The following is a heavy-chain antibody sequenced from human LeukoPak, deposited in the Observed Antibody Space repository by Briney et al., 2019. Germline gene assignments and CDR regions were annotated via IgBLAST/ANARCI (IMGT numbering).Heavy chain of an antibody. CDR2: IYYSGST. Sequence: SETLSLTCTVSGGSISSYYWSWIRQPPGKGLEWIGYIYYSGSTNYNPSLKSRVTISVDTSKNQFSLKLSPVTAADTAVYYCARDYYGSGSLGYYYYGMDVWGQGTTVTVSS. CDR1: GGSISSYY. D-gene: IGHD3-10*01. V-gene: IGHV4-59*01. J-gene: IGHJ6*02. CDR3: ARDYYGSGSLGYYYYGMDV.